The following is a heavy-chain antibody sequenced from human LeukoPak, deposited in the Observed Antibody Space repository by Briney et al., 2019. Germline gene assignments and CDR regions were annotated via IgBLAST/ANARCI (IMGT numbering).Heavy chain of an antibody. D-gene: IGHD1-26*01. J-gene: IGHJ4*02. V-gene: IGHV3-30*18. CDR2: ISYDGSNK. CDR3: AKSGIVGAKPYYFDY. CDR1: GFTFSSYG. Sequence: GGSLRLSCAASGFTFSSYGMHWVRQAPGKGLEWVAVISYDGSNKYYADSVKGRFTISRDNSKNTLYLQMNSLRAEDTAVYYCAKSGIVGAKPYYFDYWGQGTLVTVSS.